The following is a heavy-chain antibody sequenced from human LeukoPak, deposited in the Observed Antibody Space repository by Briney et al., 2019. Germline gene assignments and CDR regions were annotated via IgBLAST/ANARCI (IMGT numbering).Heavy chain of an antibody. CDR3: ARETVVVVDANYFDY. D-gene: IGHD2-21*01. Sequence: ASVKVSCKASGYTFTSYYMHWVRQAPEQGLEWMGIINPDGGGTTSAQKFQGRVAMTRDTSTSTFYMEVSSLRSEDTAVYYCARETVVVVDANYFDYWGQGTLVTVSS. CDR1: GYTFTSYY. CDR2: INPDGGGT. J-gene: IGHJ4*02. V-gene: IGHV1-46*01.